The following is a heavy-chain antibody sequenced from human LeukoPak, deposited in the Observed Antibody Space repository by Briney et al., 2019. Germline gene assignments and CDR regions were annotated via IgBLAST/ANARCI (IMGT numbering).Heavy chain of an antibody. CDR1: GFTFSSYA. Sequence: QPGGSLRLSCAASGFTFSSYAMHWVRQAPGKGLEWVAVISYDGSNKYYADSVKGRFTISRDNSKNTLYLQMNSLRAEDTAVYYCARGPVFSVCSSTSCYGFFDYWGQGTLVTVSS. V-gene: IGHV3-30*04. J-gene: IGHJ4*02. CDR3: ARGPVFSVCSSTSCYGFFDY. D-gene: IGHD2-2*01. CDR2: ISYDGSNK.